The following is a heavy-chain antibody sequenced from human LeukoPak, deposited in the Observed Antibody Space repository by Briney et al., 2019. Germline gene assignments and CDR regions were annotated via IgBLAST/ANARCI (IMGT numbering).Heavy chain of an antibody. CDR3: ARLTTTAVAGTPFDY. D-gene: IGHD6-19*01. CDR2: IYYSGST. V-gene: IGHV4-59*01. J-gene: IGHJ4*02. CDR1: GGSISSYY. Sequence: SETLSLTCTVSGGSISSYYWSWIRQPPGKGLEWIGYIYYSGSTNYNPSLKSQVTISVDTSKNQFSLKLSSVTAADTAVYYCARLTTTAVAGTPFDYWGQGTLVTVSS.